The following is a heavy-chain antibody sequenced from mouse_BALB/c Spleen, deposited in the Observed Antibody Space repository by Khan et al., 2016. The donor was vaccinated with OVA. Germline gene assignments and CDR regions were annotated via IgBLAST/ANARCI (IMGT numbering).Heavy chain of an antibody. CDR1: GFTFSTYG. J-gene: IGHJ4*01. Sequence: EVELVESGGDLVKPGGSLKLSCAASGFTFSTYGMSWVRQTPDKRLEWVATISSGSTYTYYPDSVKGRFTISRDNAKNTLYLQMSSLRSEDTAMYYCARHWVGVMDYWGQGTSVTVSS. CDR3: ARHWVGVMDY. CDR2: ISSGSTYT. D-gene: IGHD1-1*01. V-gene: IGHV5-6*01.